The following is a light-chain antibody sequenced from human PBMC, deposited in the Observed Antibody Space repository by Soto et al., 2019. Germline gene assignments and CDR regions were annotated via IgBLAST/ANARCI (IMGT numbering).Light chain of an antibody. V-gene: IGKV1-12*01. Sequence: DIQMTQSPSSVSAFVGHRVTITCRASQDINIWLAWYQEKPGLAPNLLIYRASSLLGGVPSRFSGSRSGTYFTLTISSLQPEDVGTYYCQQGKDFSLTFGGGTKVDIK. CDR2: RAS. J-gene: IGKJ4*01. CDR1: QDINIW. CDR3: QQGKDFSLT.